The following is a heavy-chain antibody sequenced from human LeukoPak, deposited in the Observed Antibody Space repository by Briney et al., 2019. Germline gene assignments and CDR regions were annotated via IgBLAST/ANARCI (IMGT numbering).Heavy chain of an antibody. Sequence: GGSLRLSCAASGFTFSSYAMSWVRQAPGKGLEWVSAISGSGGSTYYADSVKGRFTISRDNSKNTLYLQMNSLRAEDTAVYYCAKGRPITMVRGVLLDYWGQGTLVTVSS. J-gene: IGHJ4*02. CDR3: AKGRPITMVRGVLLDY. CDR1: GFTFSSYA. CDR2: ISGSGGST. D-gene: IGHD3-10*01. V-gene: IGHV3-23*01.